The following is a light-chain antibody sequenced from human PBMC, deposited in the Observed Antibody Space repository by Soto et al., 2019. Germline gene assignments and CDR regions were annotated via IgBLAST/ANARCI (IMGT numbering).Light chain of an antibody. J-gene: IGLJ2*01. CDR2: VNSDGSH. CDR1: SGHSNYA. Sequence: QSVLTQSPSASASLGASVRLTCTLSSGHSNYAIAWHQQQPDKGPRYLMKVNSDGSHNKGDGIPDRFSGSNSGAERYLTISSLQSEDEAAYYCQTWGTGIVVFGGGTKLTVL. V-gene: IGLV4-69*01. CDR3: QTWGTGIVV.